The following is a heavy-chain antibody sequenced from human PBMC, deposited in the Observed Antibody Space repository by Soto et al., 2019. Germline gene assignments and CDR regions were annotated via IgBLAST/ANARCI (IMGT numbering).Heavy chain of an antibody. CDR2: ISHLEST. Sequence: SETLSLTCTVSGASIIYGGFSWSWIRQSPGKGLEWIGYISHLESTYFHPSFKSRLTMSIDRTRNQFSLKLSSVTAADMAVYYCARGGGYDSFDYWGQGVLVTVSS. CDR3: ARGGGYDSFDY. D-gene: IGHD5-12*01. J-gene: IGHJ4*02. CDR1: GASIIYGGFS. V-gene: IGHV4-30-2*06.